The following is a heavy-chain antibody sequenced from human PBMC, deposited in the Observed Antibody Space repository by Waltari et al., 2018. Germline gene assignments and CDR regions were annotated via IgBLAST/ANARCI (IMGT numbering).Heavy chain of an antibody. CDR2: IQSDSDGVST. CDR3: ARESPHSYYFDY. V-gene: IGHV1-46*01. CDR1: GFTFPSYP. Sequence: QMQLVQSGDEVMKTGASVKVSCKAAGFTFPSYPLHWVHTAPGQGLEWMGIIQSDSDGVSTIYARRFQGRVTMTRDTSTSTAYMELSSLRSEDTAVYYCARESPHSYYFDYWGQGTLLTVSS. J-gene: IGHJ4*02.